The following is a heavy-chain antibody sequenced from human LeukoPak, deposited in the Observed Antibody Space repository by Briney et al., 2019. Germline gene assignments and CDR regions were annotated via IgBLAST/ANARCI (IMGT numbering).Heavy chain of an antibody. J-gene: IGHJ4*02. D-gene: IGHD3-10*01. CDR2: IYYSGST. CDR3: ARVGTLGGDAFDI. CDR1: GGSISSYY. V-gene: IGHV4-59*01. Sequence: SETLSLTCTVSGGSISSYYWSWIRQPPGKGLEWIGYIYYSGSTNYNPSLKSRVTISVDTSKNQFSLKLSSVTAADTAVYYCARVGTLGGDAFDIWGQGTLVTVSS.